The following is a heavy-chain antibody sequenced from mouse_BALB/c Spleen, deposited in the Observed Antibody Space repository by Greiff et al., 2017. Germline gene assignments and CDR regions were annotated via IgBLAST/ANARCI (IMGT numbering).Heavy chain of an antibody. Sequence: EVKLVESGGGLVKPGGSLKLSCAASGFTFSSYTMSWVRQTPEKRLEWVATISSGGSYTYYPDSVKGRFTISRDNAKNTLYRQMSSLKSEDTAMYYCTRDGDRFAWFAYWGQGTLVTVSA. CDR3: TRDGDRFAWFAY. D-gene: IGHD2-14*01. J-gene: IGHJ3*01. CDR2: ISSGGSYT. V-gene: IGHV5-6-4*01. CDR1: GFTFSSYT.